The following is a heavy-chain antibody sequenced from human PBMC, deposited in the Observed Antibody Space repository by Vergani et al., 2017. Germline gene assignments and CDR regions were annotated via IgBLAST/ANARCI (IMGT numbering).Heavy chain of an antibody. CDR2: ISSSSSYT. CDR1: GFTFSDYY. D-gene: IGHD2-8*01. J-gene: IGHJ2*01. V-gene: IGHV3-11*06. Sequence: QVQLVESGGGLVKPGGSLRLSCAASGFTFSDYYMSWIRQAPGKGLEWVSYISSSSSYTNYADSVKGRFTISRDNAKNSLYLQMNSLRAEDTAVYYCAGACCTTGVCSRRNWYFDLWGRGTLVTVSS. CDR3: AGACCTTGVCSRRNWYFDL.